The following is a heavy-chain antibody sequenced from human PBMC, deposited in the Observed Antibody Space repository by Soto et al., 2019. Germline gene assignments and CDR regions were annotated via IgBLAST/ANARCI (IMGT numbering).Heavy chain of an antibody. V-gene: IGHV4-4*02. CDR1: SGSISSSNW. Sequence: QVQLQESRPGLVKPSGTLSLTCAVSSGSISSSNWWSWVRQPPGKGLEWIGEIYHSGSTNYNPSLKSRVTVCINKSKHQFTRKLSSVTAADTAVYYCARAFWGGYYTGDAFDIRGQGTMVTVSS. J-gene: IGHJ3*02. CDR2: IYHSGST. D-gene: IGHD3-3*01. CDR3: ARAFWGGYYTGDAFDI.